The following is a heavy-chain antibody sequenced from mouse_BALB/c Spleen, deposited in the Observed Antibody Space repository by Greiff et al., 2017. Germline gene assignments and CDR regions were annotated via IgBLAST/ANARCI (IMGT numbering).Heavy chain of an antibody. CDR2: IWGGGST. CDR3: AGGPLLRLPYYYAMDY. CDR1: GFSLSSYS. J-gene: IGHJ4*01. D-gene: IGHD1-2*01. V-gene: IGHV2-6-4*01. Sequence: QVQLKESGPGLVAPSQCLSISCTVSGFSLSSYSVHWVRQRPGKGLEWLGMIWGGGSTDYNSPLKSRLSTSKDNAKSQVFLKMNSLQTDDTAMYYCAGGPLLRLPYYYAMDYWGQGTSVTVSS.